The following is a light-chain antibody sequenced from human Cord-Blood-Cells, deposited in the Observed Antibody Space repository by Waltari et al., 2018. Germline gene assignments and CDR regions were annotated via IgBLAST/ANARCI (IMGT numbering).Light chain of an antibody. CDR2: DVS. CDR3: CSYAGSYTFV. V-gene: IGLV2-11*01. CDR1: SSAVGGYNY. Sequence: QSALTQPRSVSGSPGQSVTLSCTGTSSAVGGYNYVSWDQQHPGKAPKLMLYDVSKRPSGVPDRFAGSKSGNTASLTISGLQAEDEADYYCCSYAGSYTFVFGTGTKVTVL. J-gene: IGLJ1*01.